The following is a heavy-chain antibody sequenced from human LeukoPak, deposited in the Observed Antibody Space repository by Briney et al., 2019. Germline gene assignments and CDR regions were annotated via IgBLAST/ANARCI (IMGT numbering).Heavy chain of an antibody. CDR1: GFIFSSYN. D-gene: IGHD1-1*01. CDR3: ARDGYNSANGIDV. Sequence: GGSLRLSCAASGFIFSSYNMNWVRQAPGKGLEWVSSISSSSNYIYYADSVKGRFTISRDNAKSSLSLQLNSLSADDTAVYYCARDGYNSANGIDVWGQGTMVTVSS. V-gene: IGHV3-21*01. CDR2: ISSSSNYI. J-gene: IGHJ3*01.